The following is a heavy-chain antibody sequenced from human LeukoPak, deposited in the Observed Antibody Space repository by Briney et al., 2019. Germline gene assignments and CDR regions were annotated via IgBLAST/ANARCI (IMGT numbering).Heavy chain of an antibody. CDR1: GFTFSGSA. Sequence: GGSLRLSCPASGFTFSGSAMQWVRQASGKGLEWVGRIRSKANSYATAYAASVKGRFTISRDDSKNTAYLQMNSLKTEDTAVYYCTSPAVVVAAHWGQGTLVTVSS. J-gene: IGHJ4*02. CDR3: TSPAVVVAAH. V-gene: IGHV3-73*01. D-gene: IGHD2-15*01. CDR2: IRSKANSYAT.